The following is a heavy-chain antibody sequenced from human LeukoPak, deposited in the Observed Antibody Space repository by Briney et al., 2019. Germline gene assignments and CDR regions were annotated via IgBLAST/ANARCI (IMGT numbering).Heavy chain of an antibody. V-gene: IGHV3-21*01. CDR1: GFTFSGYS. J-gene: IGHJ4*02. CDR2: FGTRSTSV. CDR3: AREVSEGFDF. D-gene: IGHD3-22*01. Sequence: PGGSLRLSCTASGFTFSGYSMNWIRQAPGKGLEWVSSFGTRSTSVYHAGSVKGRFAISRDKAKNPLYLQMNSLRAEDTALYYCAREVSEGFDFWGQGTLVTVSS.